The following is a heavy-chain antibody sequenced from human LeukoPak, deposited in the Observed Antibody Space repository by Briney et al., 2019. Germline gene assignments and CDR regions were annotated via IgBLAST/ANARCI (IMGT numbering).Heavy chain of an antibody. V-gene: IGHV4-61*02. Sequence: SQTLSLTCTVSGGSISSGSYYWSWIRQPAGTGLEWIGRIYTSGSTNYNPSLKSRVTISVDTSKNQFSLKLSSVTAADTAVYYCARDHPYYDFWSGYYTMGAFDIWGQGTMVTVSS. D-gene: IGHD3-3*01. J-gene: IGHJ3*02. CDR1: GGSISSGSYY. CDR3: ARDHPYYDFWSGYYTMGAFDI. CDR2: IYTSGST.